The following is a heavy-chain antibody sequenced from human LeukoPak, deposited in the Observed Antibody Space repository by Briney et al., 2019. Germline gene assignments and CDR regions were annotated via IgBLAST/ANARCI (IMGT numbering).Heavy chain of an antibody. CDR3: ARSPHILTGENFDY. CDR1: GYSFTAYY. J-gene: IGHJ4*02. CDR2: INPNSGGT. V-gene: IGHV1-2*02. Sequence: AXVKVSCKASGYSFTAYYMHWVRQAPGQGLEWMGWINPNSGGTNYAQKFQGRVTMTRDTSITTAYMEMSRLRSDDTALYYCARSPHILTGENFDYWGQGTLVTVSS. D-gene: IGHD3-9*01.